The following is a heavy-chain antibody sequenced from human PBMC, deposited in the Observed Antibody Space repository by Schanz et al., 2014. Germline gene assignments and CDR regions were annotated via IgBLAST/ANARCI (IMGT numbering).Heavy chain of an antibody. V-gene: IGHV3-23*01. CDR3: AKDLLYGAPMPLNHLDY. CDR2: ISGSGGST. CDR1: GFTFSSYA. J-gene: IGHJ4*02. Sequence: EVQLLESGRGLVQPGGSLRLSCAASGFTFSSYAMSWVRQAPGKGLEWVSGISGSGGSTYYADSVKGRFTISRDNSKNTLYLQMNSLRAEDTAVYYCAKDLLYGAPMPLNHLDYWGQGTLVTVSS. D-gene: IGHD2-2*01.